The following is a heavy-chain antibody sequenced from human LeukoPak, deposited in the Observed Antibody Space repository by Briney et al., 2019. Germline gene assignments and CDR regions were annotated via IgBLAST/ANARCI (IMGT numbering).Heavy chain of an antibody. Sequence: PSETLSLTCTVSGGSISSYYWSWIRQPPGKGLEWIWYIYTSGSTNYNPSLKSRVTISVDTSKNQFSLKLSSVTAADTAVYYCARPIAAAGNWFDPWGQGTLVTVSS. CDR2: IYTSGST. CDR3: ARPIAAAGNWFDP. J-gene: IGHJ5*02. CDR1: GGSISSYY. V-gene: IGHV4-4*09. D-gene: IGHD6-13*01.